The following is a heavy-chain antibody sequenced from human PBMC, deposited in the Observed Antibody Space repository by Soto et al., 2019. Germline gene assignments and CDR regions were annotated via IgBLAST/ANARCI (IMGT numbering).Heavy chain of an antibody. CDR1: GGSFSGYY. D-gene: IGHD6-6*01. CDR2: INHSGST. Sequence: PSETLSLTCGVYGGSFSGYYWSWIRQPPGEGLEWIGEINHSGSTNYNPSLKSRVTISVDTSKNQFSLKLSSVTAADTAVYYCARGGIAARRRSLRPSDYWGQGTLVTVSS. J-gene: IGHJ4*02. V-gene: IGHV4-34*01. CDR3: ARGGIAARRRSLRPSDY.